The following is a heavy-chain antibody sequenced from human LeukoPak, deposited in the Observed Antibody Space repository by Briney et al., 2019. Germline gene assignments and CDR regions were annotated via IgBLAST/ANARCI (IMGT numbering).Heavy chain of an antibody. D-gene: IGHD3-16*02. V-gene: IGHV1-2*02. CDR3: ARDPSPGVIGGSYWFDP. CDR2: INPNSGGT. J-gene: IGHJ5*02. CDR1: GYTFTGYY. Sequence: GASVKVSCKASGYTFTGYYMHWVRQAPGQGLEWMGWINPNSGGTNYAQKFQGRVTMTRDTSISTAYMELSRLRSDDTAVYYCARDPSPGVIGGSYWFDPWGQGTLVTVSS.